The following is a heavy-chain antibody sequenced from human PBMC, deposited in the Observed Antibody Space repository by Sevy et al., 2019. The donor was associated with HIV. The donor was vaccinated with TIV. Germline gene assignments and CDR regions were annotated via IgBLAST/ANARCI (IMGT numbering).Heavy chain of an antibody. D-gene: IGHD3-22*01. J-gene: IGHJ5*02. CDR2: ISGRRNYI. V-gene: IGHV3-21*06. CDR1: GITFSSYI. Sequence: GGSLRLSCAASGITFSSYIMNWVRQAPGKGLEWVAYISGRRNYIYYAGSVKGRFTVSRDNDKNSLYLQMNSLRVEDTAVYYCARVATTDYYDSSGYAGAWKCFDPWGQGTQVTVSS. CDR3: ARVATTDYYDSSGYAGAWKCFDP.